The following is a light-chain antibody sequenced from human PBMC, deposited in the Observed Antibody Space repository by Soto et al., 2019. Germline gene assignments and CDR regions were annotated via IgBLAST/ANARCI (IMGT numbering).Light chain of an antibody. CDR1: QSIGDY. J-gene: IGKJ5*01. Sequence: EVVMTQSPATLSVAPGERATLSCRASQSIGDYLAWYQHKPGQAPRLLIYGALTRATGIPARFAGGGSETDFTLTISSLQSEDFAIYYCQQYSSWVVTFGQGTRL. V-gene: IGKV3-15*01. CDR3: QQYSSWVVT. CDR2: GAL.